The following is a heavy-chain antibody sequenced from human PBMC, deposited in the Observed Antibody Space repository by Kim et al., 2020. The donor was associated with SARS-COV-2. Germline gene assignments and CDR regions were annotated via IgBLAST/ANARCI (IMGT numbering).Heavy chain of an antibody. V-gene: IGHV3-30*18. CDR3: AKSPWLQLWFVFDY. J-gene: IGHJ4*02. CDR1: GFTFSSFG. Sequence: GGSLRLSCAASGFTFSSFGMHWVRQVPGKGLEWVAVISYDGSNKYYADSVKGRFTISRDNSKNTLYLQMNSLRAEDTAVYYCAKSPWLQLWFVFDYWGQGGLVTVSP. CDR2: ISYDGSNK. D-gene: IGHD5-18*01.